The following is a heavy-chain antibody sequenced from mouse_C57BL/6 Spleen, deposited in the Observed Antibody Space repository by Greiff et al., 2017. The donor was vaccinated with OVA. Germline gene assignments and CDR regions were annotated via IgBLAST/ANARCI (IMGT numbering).Heavy chain of an antibody. Sequence: VQLQQSGAELVRPGASVKLSCTASGFNITDYYMHWVKQRPEQGLEWIGRIDPEDGDTEYAPKFQGKATMTADTSSNTAYLQLSSLTSEDTAVYYCTASYYGNYVAYWGQGTLVTVSA. CDR3: TASYYGNYVAY. CDR1: GFNITDYY. D-gene: IGHD2-10*01. J-gene: IGHJ3*01. V-gene: IGHV14-1*01. CDR2: IDPEDGDT.